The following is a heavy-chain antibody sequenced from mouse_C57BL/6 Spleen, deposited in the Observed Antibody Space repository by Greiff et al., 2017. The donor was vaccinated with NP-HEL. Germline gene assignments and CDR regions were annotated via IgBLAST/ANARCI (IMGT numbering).Heavy chain of an antibody. CDR2: ISYAGSN. CDR3: ARDRPITTVVANWYFDV. CDR1: GYSITSGYY. J-gene: IGHJ1*03. Sequence: VQLQQSGPGLVKPSQSLSLTCSVTGYSITSGYYWNWIRQFPGNKLEWMGYISYAGSNNYNPSLKNRISITRDTSKNQFFLKLNSVTTEDTATDYCARDRPITTVVANWYFDVWGTGTTVTVSS. V-gene: IGHV3-6*01. D-gene: IGHD1-1*01.